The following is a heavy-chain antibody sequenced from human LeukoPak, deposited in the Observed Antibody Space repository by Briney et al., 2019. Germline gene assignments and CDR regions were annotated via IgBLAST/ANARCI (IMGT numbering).Heavy chain of an antibody. D-gene: IGHD5-12*01. CDR1: GGSISSYY. CDR3: ARVRGYSGYNIFGY. Sequence: SETLSLTCTVSGGSISSYYWSWIRQPPGKGLEWIGYIYYSGTTNYNPSLKSRVTISVDTSKNQFSLRLSSVTAADTAVYYCARVRGYSGYNIFGYWGQGTLVTVSS. V-gene: IGHV4-59*01. J-gene: IGHJ4*02. CDR2: IYYSGTT.